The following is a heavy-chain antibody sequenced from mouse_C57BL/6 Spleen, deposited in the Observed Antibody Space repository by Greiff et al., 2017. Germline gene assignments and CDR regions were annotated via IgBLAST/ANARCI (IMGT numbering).Heavy chain of an antibody. CDR2: ISSGSSTI. CDR3: ASYYYGSIDPYYYAMDY. CDR1: GFTFSDYG. J-gene: IGHJ4*01. D-gene: IGHD1-1*01. Sequence: EVQVVESGGGLVKPGGSLKLSCAASGFTFSDYGMHWVRQAPEKGLEWVAYISSGSSTIYYADTVKGRFTISRDNAKNTLFLQMTSLRSEDTAMYYCASYYYGSIDPYYYAMDYWGQGTSVTVSS. V-gene: IGHV5-17*01.